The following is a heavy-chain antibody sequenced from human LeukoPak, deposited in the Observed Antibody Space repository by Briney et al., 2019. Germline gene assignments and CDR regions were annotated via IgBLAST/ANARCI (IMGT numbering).Heavy chain of an antibody. CDR3: ATTFNWAFDY. J-gene: IGHJ4*02. D-gene: IGHD7-27*01. Sequence: SETLSLTCAVSGGSISSSNWWSWVRQPPGKGLEFIGEIFHSGSTNYNPSLKSRVTLSVDKSKNQFSLKLTSVTAADTAVSYCATTFNWAFDYWGQGTLVTVSS. V-gene: IGHV4-4*02. CDR1: GGSISSSNW. CDR2: IFHSGST.